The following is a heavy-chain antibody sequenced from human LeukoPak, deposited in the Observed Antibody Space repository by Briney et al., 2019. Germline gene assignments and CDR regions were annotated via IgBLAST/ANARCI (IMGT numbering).Heavy chain of an antibody. CDR1: GYTFTSYG. CDR2: ISAYNGNT. D-gene: IGHD3-16*02. CDR3: ASSVSLGELSLTYALDI. Sequence: ASVKVSCKASGYTFTSYGISWVRQAPGQGLEWMGWISAYNGNTNYAQKLQGRVTMTTDTSTSTAYMELRSLRSDDTAVYYCASSVSLGELSLTYALDIWGQGTMVTVSS. V-gene: IGHV1-18*01. J-gene: IGHJ3*02.